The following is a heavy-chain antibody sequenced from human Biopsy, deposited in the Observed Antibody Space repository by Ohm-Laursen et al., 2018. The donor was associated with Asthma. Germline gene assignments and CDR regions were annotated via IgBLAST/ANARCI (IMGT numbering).Heavy chain of an antibody. CDR2: IKHDGNEK. D-gene: IGHD3-3*01. CDR3: ARTFHFWSPYHAEHYQL. CDR1: GFTFGDYC. J-gene: IGHJ1*01. Sequence: GSLRLSCAASGFTFGDYCMSWVRQVPGQGLEWVANIKHDGNEKHHVDSLKGRFTISRDNAKNLLFLQMNSLRAEDTAVYYCARTFHFWSPYHAEHYQLWGQGTLVTVSS. V-gene: IGHV3-7*01.